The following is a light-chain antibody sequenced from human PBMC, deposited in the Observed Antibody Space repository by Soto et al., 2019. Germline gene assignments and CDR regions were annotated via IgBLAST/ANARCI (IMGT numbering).Light chain of an antibody. CDR1: QSTNNY. CDR3: QQSYSTPWT. V-gene: IGKV1-39*01. Sequence: DIQMTQSPSSLSASVGDRVTITCRASQSTNNYLSWYQQKRGKAPNLLIYAASSLHSGVPSRFSGSGSGTDFTLTISSLQPEDFATYYCQQSYSTPWTFGQGTKVEIK. CDR2: AAS. J-gene: IGKJ1*01.